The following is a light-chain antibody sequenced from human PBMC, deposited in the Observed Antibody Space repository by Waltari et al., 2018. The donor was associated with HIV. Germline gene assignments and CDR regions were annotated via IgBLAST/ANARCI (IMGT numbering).Light chain of an antibody. CDR1: TNDVGSTNF. CDR3: SSYTSSSTYV. V-gene: IGLV2-14*01. Sequence: QSALTQPASVSGPPGQSITISCTGPTNDVGSTNFVPWHQQHPGEAPKLIIHDVSHRPSGISNRFSGSKSGNTASLTISGLQTEDEADYYCSSYTSSSTYVFGTGTRVTVL. CDR2: DVS. J-gene: IGLJ1*01.